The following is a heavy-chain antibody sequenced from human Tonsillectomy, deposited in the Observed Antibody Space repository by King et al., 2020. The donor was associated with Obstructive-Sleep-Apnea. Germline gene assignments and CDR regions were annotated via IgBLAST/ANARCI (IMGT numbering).Heavy chain of an antibody. V-gene: IGHV4-59*01. Sequence: QLQESGPGLVKPSETLSLTCTVSGGSISSYYWSWIRQPPGKGLEWIGYIYYSGSTNYNPSLKSRVTISVDTSKNQFSLKLSSVTAADTAVYYCASEEMATLGYFDLWGRGTLVTVSS. D-gene: IGHD5-24*01. CDR3: ASEEMATLGYFDL. J-gene: IGHJ2*01. CDR2: IYYSGST. CDR1: GGSISSYY.